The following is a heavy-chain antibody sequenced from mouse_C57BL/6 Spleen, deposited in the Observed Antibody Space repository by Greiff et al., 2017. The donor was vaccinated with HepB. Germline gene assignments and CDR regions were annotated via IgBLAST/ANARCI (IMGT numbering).Heavy chain of an antibody. CDR3: ARPYYYGSSSFDY. J-gene: IGHJ2*01. CDR2: ISSGSSTI. CDR1: GFTFSDYG. D-gene: IGHD1-1*01. Sequence: DVHLVESGGGLVKPGGSLKLSCAASGFTFSDYGMHWVRQAPEKGLEWVAYISSGSSTIYYADTVKGRFTISRDNAKNTLFLQMTSLRSEDTAMYYCARPYYYGSSSFDYWGQGTTLTVSS. V-gene: IGHV5-17*01.